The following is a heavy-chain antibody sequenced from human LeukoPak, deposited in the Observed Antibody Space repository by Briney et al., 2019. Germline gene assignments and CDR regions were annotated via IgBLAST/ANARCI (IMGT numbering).Heavy chain of an antibody. CDR2: ISWNSGSI. CDR3: AKDIGQPQLVHYFDY. J-gene: IGHJ4*02. V-gene: IGHV3-9*01. Sequence: GGSLRLSCAASGFTFDDYAMHWVRQAPGKGLEWVSGISWNSGSIGYTDSVKGRFTISRDNAKNSLYLQMNSLRAEDTALYYCAKDIGQPQLVHYFDYWGQGTLVTVSS. D-gene: IGHD6-13*01. CDR1: GFTFDDYA.